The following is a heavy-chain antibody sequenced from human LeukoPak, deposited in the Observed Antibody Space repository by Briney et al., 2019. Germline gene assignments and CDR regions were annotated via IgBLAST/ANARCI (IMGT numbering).Heavy chain of an antibody. D-gene: IGHD3-3*01. Sequence: ASVKVSCKASGYTFTSYYMHWVRQAPGQGLEWMGWISAYNGNTNYAQKLQGRVTMTTDTSTSTAYMELRSLRSDDTAVYYCARNYDFWSGFDIWGQGTMVTVSS. CDR2: ISAYNGNT. CDR1: GYTFTSYY. CDR3: ARNYDFWSGFDI. J-gene: IGHJ3*02. V-gene: IGHV1-18*04.